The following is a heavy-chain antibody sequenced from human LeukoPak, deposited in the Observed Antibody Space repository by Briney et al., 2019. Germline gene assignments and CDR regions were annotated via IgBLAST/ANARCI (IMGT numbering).Heavy chain of an antibody. D-gene: IGHD2-15*01. V-gene: IGHV4-59*01. CDR1: GGSISSYY. CDR3: ARGVATNYFDY. J-gene: IGHJ4*02. CDR2: IYYSGST. Sequence: SETLSLTCTVSGGSISSYYWSWLRQPPGKGLEWIGYIYYSGSTNYNPSLKSRVTISVDTSKNQFSLKLSSVTAADTAVYYCARGVATNYFDYWGQGTLVTVSS.